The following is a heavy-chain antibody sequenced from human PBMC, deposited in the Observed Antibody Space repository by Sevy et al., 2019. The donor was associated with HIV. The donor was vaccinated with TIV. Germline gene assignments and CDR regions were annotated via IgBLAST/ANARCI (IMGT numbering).Heavy chain of an antibody. D-gene: IGHD3-3*01. V-gene: IGHV6-1*01. CDR1: GDSVSSNSAA. CDR3: ARGGLPYDFWSGYYPHTLYYYYYYMDV. CDR2: TYYRSKWYN. J-gene: IGHJ6*03. Sequence: QSQTLSLTCAISGDSVSSNSAAWNWIRQSPSRGLEWLGRTYYRSKWYNDYAVSVKSRITINPDTSKNQFSLQLNSVTPEDTAVYYCARGGLPYDFWSGYYPHTLYYYYYYMDVWGKGTTVTVSS.